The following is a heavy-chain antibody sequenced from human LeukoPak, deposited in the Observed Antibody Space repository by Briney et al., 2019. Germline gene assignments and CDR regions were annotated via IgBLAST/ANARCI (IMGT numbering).Heavy chain of an antibody. V-gene: IGHV4-39*01. CDR2: IYYSGSS. D-gene: IGHD3-9*01. CDR3: ARLIGRYFAGSDV. J-gene: IGHJ6*04. CDR1: GGSISSSSSY. Sequence: PSETLSLTCSVSGGSISSSSSYWGWIRQPPGKGLEWIGSIYYSGSSFDNPALKSRVTISVDTSKNQFSLKLSSVTAADTAVYYCARLIGRYFAGSDVWGKGTTVTISS.